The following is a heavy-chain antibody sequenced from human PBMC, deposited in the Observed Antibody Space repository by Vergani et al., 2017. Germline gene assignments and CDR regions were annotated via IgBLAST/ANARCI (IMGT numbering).Heavy chain of an antibody. J-gene: IGHJ4*02. D-gene: IGHD5-18*01. Sequence: EVQLVQSGAEVKKPGESLKISCEGSGYTFTDYWIGWVRQMPGKGLEWMGVVYPADSDTRYSPSFQGQVTISADKSISTAYLQWNSLKASDTAIYFCARKYSFGLFDYWGQGIPVTVSS. CDR2: VYPADSDT. CDR3: ARKYSFGLFDY. CDR1: GYTFTDYW. V-gene: IGHV5-51*01.